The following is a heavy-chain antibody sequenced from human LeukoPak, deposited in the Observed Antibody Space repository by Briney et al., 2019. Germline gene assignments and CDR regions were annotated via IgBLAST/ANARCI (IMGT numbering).Heavy chain of an antibody. CDR2: IYYTGNT. Sequence: SETLSLTCTVSGVSISSSYSYWGWIRQPPGMGLEWIGSIYYTGNTYYNASLKSQVSISIDTSKNQFSLKLTSVTAADTAVYYCARGVQRGAFDIWGQGTMVTVSS. D-gene: IGHD1-1*01. V-gene: IGHV4-39*01. CDR1: GVSISSSYSY. J-gene: IGHJ3*02. CDR3: ARGVQRGAFDI.